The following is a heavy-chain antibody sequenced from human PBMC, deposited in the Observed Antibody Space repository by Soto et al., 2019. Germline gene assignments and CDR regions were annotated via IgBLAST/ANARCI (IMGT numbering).Heavy chain of an antibody. CDR3: ARVGQPSYYYYYSYMDV. J-gene: IGHJ6*03. CDR1: GYTFTSYA. D-gene: IGHD1-26*01. CDR2: INAGNGNT. V-gene: IGHV1-3*01. Sequence: QVQLVQSGAEVKKPGASVKVSCKASGYTFTSYAMHWVRQAPGQRLEWMGWINAGNGNTKYSQKFQGRVTITRDTSASTAYMELSSLRSEDTAVYYCARVGQPSYYYYYSYMDVWGKGTTVTVSS.